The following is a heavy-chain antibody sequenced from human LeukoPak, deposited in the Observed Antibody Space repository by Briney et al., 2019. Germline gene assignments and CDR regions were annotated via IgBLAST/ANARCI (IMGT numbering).Heavy chain of an antibody. D-gene: IGHD4-17*01. CDR3: ATTTVTYSYWYFDL. J-gene: IGHJ2*01. V-gene: IGHV4-59*08. CDR2: IYYSGST. Sequence: PSETLSLTCTVSGGSISSYYWSWIRQPPGKGLEWIGYIYYSGSTNYNPSLKSRVTISVERSKNQFTLKLDSVNATDSAVYYCATTTVTYSYWYFDLWGRGTLVTVSS. CDR1: GGSISSYY.